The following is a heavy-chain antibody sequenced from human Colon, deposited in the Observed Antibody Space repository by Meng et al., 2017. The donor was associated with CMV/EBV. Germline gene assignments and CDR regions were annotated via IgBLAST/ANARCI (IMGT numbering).Heavy chain of an antibody. CDR3: TRVVATSRLGVFNS. Sequence: GGSLRLSCVTSGFTFSQYDLSWVRQAPGKGLEWIAHSGFRGGNIFYADSVQGRFTLSRDTSSSTLYLQMNSLKGEDTAVYYCTRVVATSRLGVFNSWGQGTRVTVSS. CDR1: GFTFSQYD. J-gene: IGHJ4*02. D-gene: IGHD5-12*01. CDR2: SGFRGGNI. V-gene: IGHV3-23*01.